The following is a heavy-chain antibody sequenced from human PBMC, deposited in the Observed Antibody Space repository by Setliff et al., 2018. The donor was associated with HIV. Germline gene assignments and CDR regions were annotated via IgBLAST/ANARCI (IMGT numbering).Heavy chain of an antibody. J-gene: IGHJ4*02. D-gene: IGHD4-17*01. CDR2: IYASGST. V-gene: IGHV4-61*02. CDR3: ATANEAFYGDYAHLDY. Sequence: TLSLTCTVSGASINSNFYYWSWIRQPAGKALEWIGRIYASGSTNYNPSLKSRVTLSVDTSKNQFSLKMSTVTAADTAVYYCATANEAFYGDYAHLDYWGQGTLVTVSS. CDR1: GASINSNFYY.